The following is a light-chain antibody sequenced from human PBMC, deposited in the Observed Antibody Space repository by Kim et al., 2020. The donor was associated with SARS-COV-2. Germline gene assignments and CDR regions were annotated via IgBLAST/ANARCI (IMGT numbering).Light chain of an antibody. CDR1: KLGDKY. V-gene: IGLV3-1*01. Sequence: SYELTQPPSVSVYPGQTASITCSGDKLGDKYACWYQQKPGQSPVLVIYQDSKRPSGIPARFSGSNSGNTATLTISGTQAMEEADYYCQAWDSSTAVFGGG. J-gene: IGLJ2*01. CDR2: QDS. CDR3: QAWDSSTAV.